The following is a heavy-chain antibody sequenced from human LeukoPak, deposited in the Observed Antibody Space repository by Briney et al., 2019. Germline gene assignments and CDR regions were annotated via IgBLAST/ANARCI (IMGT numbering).Heavy chain of an antibody. CDR1: GGSFSGYY. D-gene: IGHD6-19*01. Sequence: SETLSLTCAVYGGSFSGYYWSWIRQPPGKGLEWIGEINHSGSTNYNPSLKSRVTISVDTSKNQFSLKLSSVTAADTAVYYCARAVLRNRSGWQRRFPRDYWGQGTLVTVSS. J-gene: IGHJ4*02. CDR2: INHSGST. CDR3: ARAVLRNRSGWQRRFPRDY. V-gene: IGHV4-34*01.